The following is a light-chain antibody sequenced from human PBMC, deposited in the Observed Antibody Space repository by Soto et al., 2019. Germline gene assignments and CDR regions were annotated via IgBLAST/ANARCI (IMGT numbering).Light chain of an antibody. CDR2: HAS. V-gene: IGKV1-5*01. CDR3: QQYKSYS. CDR1: QSISNW. Sequence: IQLTQSPSTLPASVGDRVTLTCRASQSISNWLAWYQQKPGTAPKLLIYHASILETAVPSRFSGNGSGTEFTLPVSSRQPGDFATYYCQQYKSYSFGQGSRVEIQ. J-gene: IGKJ1*01.